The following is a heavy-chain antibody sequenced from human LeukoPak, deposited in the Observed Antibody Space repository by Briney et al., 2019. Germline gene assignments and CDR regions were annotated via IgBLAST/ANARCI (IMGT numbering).Heavy chain of an antibody. D-gene: IGHD6-13*01. J-gene: IGHJ4*02. CDR1: GGSFSGYY. CDR3: ARAVAAARHDY. Sequence: KPSETLSLTCAVYGGSFSGYYWSWIRQPPGKGLEWIGEINHSGSTNYNPSLKSRVTISVDTSKNQFSLKLSSVTAADTAVYYCARAVAAARHDYWSQGTLVTVSS. V-gene: IGHV4-34*01. CDR2: INHSGST.